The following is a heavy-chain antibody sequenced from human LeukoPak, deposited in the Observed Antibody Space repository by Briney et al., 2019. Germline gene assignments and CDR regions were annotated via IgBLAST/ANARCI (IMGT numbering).Heavy chain of an antibody. V-gene: IGHV1-2*02. CDR3: ARDQVQLWSGEDY. CDR2: INPNSGGT. Sequence: ASVKVSCKASGYTFTGYYMHWVRQAPGQGLEWMGWINPNSGGTNYAQKFQGRVTMTRDTSISTAYMELSRLRSDDTAVYYCARDQVQLWSGEDYWGQGTLVTVSS. CDR1: GYTFTGYY. D-gene: IGHD5-18*01. J-gene: IGHJ4*02.